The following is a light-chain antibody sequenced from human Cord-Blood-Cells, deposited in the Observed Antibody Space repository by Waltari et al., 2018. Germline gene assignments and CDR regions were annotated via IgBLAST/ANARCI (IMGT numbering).Light chain of an antibody. CDR3: SSYTSSSTYV. CDR1: SSDVGGYTY. J-gene: IGLJ1*01. Sequence: QSALTQPASVSGSPGQAITISCTGTSSDVGGYTYVSWYQQHPGKAPQLMIYDVSNRRSGVRNRFSGSKSGNTASLTISGLQAEDEADYYCSSYTSSSTYVFGTGTKVTVL. V-gene: IGLV2-14*01. CDR2: DVS.